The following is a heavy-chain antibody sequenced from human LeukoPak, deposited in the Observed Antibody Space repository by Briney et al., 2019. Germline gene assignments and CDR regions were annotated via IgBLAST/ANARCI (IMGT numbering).Heavy chain of an antibody. CDR1: GGSISSYY. CDR2: IYYSGST. Sequence: PSETLSLTCTVSGGSISSYYWSWIRQPPGKGLEWIGYIYYSGSTNYNPSLKSRVTISVDTSKNQFSLKLSSVTAADTAVYYCARYIVGATHYYFDYWGQGTLVTVSS. V-gene: IGHV4-59*08. D-gene: IGHD1-26*01. J-gene: IGHJ4*02. CDR3: ARYIVGATHYYFDY.